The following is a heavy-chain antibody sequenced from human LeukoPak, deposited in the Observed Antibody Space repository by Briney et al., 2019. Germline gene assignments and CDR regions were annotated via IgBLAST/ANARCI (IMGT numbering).Heavy chain of an antibody. CDR2: ISYDENND. J-gene: IGHJ4*02. D-gene: IGHD1-26*01. CDR1: GFTFRTSA. V-gene: IGHV3-30*04. CDR3: VTEVSGSFPT. Sequence: GGSLRLSCAASGFTFRTSAMYWVRQAPGKGLEWVAVISYDENNDYYADSVKGRFTISRDNSKDTVDLQMNSLKNEDTAVYYCVTEVSGSFPTWGQGTLVTVSS.